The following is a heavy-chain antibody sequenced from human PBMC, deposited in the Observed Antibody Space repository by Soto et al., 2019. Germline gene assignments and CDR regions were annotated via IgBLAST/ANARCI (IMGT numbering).Heavy chain of an antibody. V-gene: IGHV3-23*01. CDR3: AKDFLSPRVRPETDY. CDR2: ISGSGGST. J-gene: IGHJ4*02. CDR1: GFTFSSYA. Sequence: GGSLRLSCAASGFTFSSYAMSWVRQAPGKGLEWVSAISGSGGSTYYADSVKGRFTISRDNSKNTLYLQMNSLRAEDTAVYYCAKDFLSPRVRPETDYWGQGTLVNGSS. D-gene: IGHD3-10*01.